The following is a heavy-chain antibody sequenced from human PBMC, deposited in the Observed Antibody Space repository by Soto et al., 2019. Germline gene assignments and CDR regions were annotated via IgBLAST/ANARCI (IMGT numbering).Heavy chain of an antibody. D-gene: IGHD1-20*01. J-gene: IGHJ4*02. CDR3: ARPRWKDGIK. CDR1: GGSMNNHSYY. CDR2: IYYTGNT. V-gene: IGHV4-39*01. Sequence: QLQLQESGPGLVRPSETLSLTCSVSGGSMNNHSYYWGWIRQAPGKGLEWIGTIYYTGNTFYNPSLRSRVTISVDTSKNQLSLNLTSLTVADTAVYYCARPRWKDGIKWGRGILVTVSS.